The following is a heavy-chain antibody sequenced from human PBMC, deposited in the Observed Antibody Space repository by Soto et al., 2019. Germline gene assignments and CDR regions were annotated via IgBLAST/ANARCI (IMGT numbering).Heavy chain of an antibody. CDR2: ISAYNGNT. V-gene: IGHV1-18*01. D-gene: IGHD3-10*01. J-gene: IGHJ6*03. CDR1: GYTFNSYG. CDR3: AREAGDRHYYYCMDV. Sequence: ASVKVSCKASGYTFNSYGISWVRQAPGQGLEWMGWISAYNGNTNYAQKLQGRVTMTTDTSTSTAYMELRSLGSDDTAVYYCAREAGDRHYYYCMDVWGKGTTVTVSS.